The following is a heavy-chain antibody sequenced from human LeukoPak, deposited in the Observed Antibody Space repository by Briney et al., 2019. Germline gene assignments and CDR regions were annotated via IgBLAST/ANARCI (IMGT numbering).Heavy chain of an antibody. CDR3: ASCRDGYNLGWYFDL. CDR2: IYYSGNT. CDR1: GVSIRSSNSY. J-gene: IGHJ2*01. V-gene: IGHV4-39*01. D-gene: IGHD5-24*01. Sequence: SETLSLTCTVSGVSIRSSNSYWGWIRQPPGKGLEWIGSIYYSGNTYYNASLKSQVSISIDTSKNQFSLKLSSVTAADTAVYYCASCRDGYNLGWYFDLWGRGTLVTVSS.